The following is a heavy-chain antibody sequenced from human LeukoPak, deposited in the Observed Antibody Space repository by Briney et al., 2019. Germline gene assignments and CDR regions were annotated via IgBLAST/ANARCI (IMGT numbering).Heavy chain of an antibody. CDR2: IRRSSSYI. J-gene: IGHJ4*02. CDR1: GFTFSSYS. D-gene: IGHD3-3*01. Sequence: GGSLRLSCTASGFTFSSYSMNWVRQAPGKGLEWVAFIRRSSSYIYYADSVKGRFTISRDNAKNSLYLQMNSLRAEDTAVYYCASGWYYDFWSGYPLGNYWSQGTLVTVSS. V-gene: IGHV3-21*01. CDR3: ASGWYYDFWSGYPLGNY.